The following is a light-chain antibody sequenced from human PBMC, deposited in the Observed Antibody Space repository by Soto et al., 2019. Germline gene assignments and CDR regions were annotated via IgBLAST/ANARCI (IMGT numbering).Light chain of an antibody. CDR2: AVS. CDR1: ASDVGGYNY. CDR3: AAWDDSLSGAV. V-gene: IGLV2-14*01. Sequence: QSALTQPASVSGSPGQSITISCTGTASDVGGYNYVSWYQQHPGKAPKLMIHAVSNRPSGISSRFSGSKSGNTASLTISGLRSEDEADYYCAAWDDSLSGAVFGGGTQLTVL. J-gene: IGLJ7*01.